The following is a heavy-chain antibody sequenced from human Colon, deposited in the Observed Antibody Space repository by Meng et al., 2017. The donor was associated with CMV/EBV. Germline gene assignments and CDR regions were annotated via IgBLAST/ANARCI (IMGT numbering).Heavy chain of an antibody. D-gene: IGHD2-15*01. CDR3: TRVGIWGWSFDY. V-gene: IGHV3-49*04. CDR1: GFTFGDYA. CDR2: IRSKAYGGTT. J-gene: IGHJ4*02. Sequence: GESLKISCTASGFTFGDYAMSWVRQAPGKGLEGVGFIRSKAYGGTTEYAASVKGRFTISRDDSKSIAYLQMNSLKTEDTAVYYCTRVGIWGWSFDYWGQGTLVTVSS.